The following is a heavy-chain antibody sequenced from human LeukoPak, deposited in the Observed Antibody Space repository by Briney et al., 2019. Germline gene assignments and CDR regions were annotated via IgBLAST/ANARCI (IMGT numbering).Heavy chain of an antibody. J-gene: IGHJ5*02. CDR2: INPSGGST. V-gene: IGHV1-46*01. CDR3: ARARYYYDSSGYYFGWFDP. Sequence: ASVKVSCKASGYTFTSYYRHWVRQAHGQGLEWMGIINPSGGSTSYAQKFQGRVTTTRDTSISTAYMELSRLRSDDTAVYYCARARYYYDSSGYYFGWFDPWGQGTLVTVSS. D-gene: IGHD3-22*01. CDR1: GYTFTSYY.